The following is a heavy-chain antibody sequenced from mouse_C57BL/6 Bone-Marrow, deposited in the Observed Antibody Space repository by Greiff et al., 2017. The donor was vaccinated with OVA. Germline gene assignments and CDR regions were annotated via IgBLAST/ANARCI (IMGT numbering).Heavy chain of an antibody. D-gene: IGHD3-2*02. CDR2: INPNNGGT. CDR1: GYTFTDYN. J-gene: IGHJ2*01. V-gene: IGHV1-18*01. CDR3: ARGYSSGYVTFDY. Sequence: VQLQQSGPELVKPGASVKIPCKASGYTFTDYNMDWVKQSHGKSLEWIGDINPNNGGTIYNQKFKGKATLTVDKSSSTAYMELRSLTSEDTAVYYCARGYSSGYVTFDYWGQGTTLTVSS.